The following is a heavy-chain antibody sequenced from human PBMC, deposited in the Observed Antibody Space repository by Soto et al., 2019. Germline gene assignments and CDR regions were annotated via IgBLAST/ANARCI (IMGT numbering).Heavy chain of an antibody. V-gene: IGHV4-34*01. Sequence: SETLSLTCAVYGGSFSGYYWSWIRQPPGKGLEWIGEINHSGSTNYNPSLKSRVTISVDTSKNQFSLKLSSVTAADTAVYYCARRLLGYCSGGSCYYITQYFDYSGQGTLVTVSS. CDR1: GGSFSGYY. D-gene: IGHD2-15*01. CDR2: INHSGST. J-gene: IGHJ4*02. CDR3: ARRLLGYCSGGSCYYITQYFDY.